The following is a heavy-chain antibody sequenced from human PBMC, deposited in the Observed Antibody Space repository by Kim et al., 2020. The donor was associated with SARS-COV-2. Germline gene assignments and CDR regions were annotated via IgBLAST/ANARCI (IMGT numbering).Heavy chain of an antibody. Sequence: GGSLRLSCAATGFVISHFDTAWVRQAPGRGLEWISSIRATVTTSHYADSIKGRFFISRDNSQNVVYLQMNGLRGEDTAVYYCTVGARYCSESGCFESHSSLQWFDSWGQGTPVIVSS. CDR1: GFVISHFD. D-gene: IGHD6-25*01. V-gene: IGHV3-23*01. CDR2: IRATVTTS. J-gene: IGHJ5*01. CDR3: TVGARYCSESGCFESHSSLQWFDS.